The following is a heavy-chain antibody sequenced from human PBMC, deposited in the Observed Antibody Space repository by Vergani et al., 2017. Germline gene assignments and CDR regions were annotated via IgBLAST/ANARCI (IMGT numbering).Heavy chain of an antibody. D-gene: IGHD1-1*01. CDR3: VRLPRGPWNLNL. CDR1: GFSFSRFW. Sequence: EVQLVESGGGLVQPGGSLRLSCVASGFSFSRFWMSWVRQAPGKGLEWVAHIRPDGSATSYVDSVKGRFTISRDNIRNSLSLQMRSLRVEDTAVYFCVRLPRGPWNLNLGGSGTLITVSS. CDR2: IRPDGSAT. J-gene: IGHJ2*01. V-gene: IGHV3-7*01.